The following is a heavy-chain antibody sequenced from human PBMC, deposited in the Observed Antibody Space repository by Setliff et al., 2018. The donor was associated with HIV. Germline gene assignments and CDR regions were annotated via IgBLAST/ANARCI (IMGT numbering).Heavy chain of an antibody. CDR2: IYYSGDS. CDR1: GASITSSY. Sequence: SETLSLTCTVSGASITSSYWTWIRQSPGRGLEYLGYIYYSGDSNYSPSLKSRLSMSLDASTSQFSLRLSSRTAADTAMYYCARFARDPTDWGRGILVTVSS. V-gene: IGHV4-59*08. J-gene: IGHJ4*02. CDR3: ARFARDPTD.